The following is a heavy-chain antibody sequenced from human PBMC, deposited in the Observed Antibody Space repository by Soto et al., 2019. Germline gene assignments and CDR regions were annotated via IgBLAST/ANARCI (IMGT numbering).Heavy chain of an antibody. CDR2: IKRESDGGTT. CDR1: GFTLRTAW. Sequence: EVQLVESGGGLVKPGGSLRLACVASGFTLRTAWMNWVRQAPGKGLEWVGRIKRESDGGTTDYGVSVRGRFTISRDESQNTLYLQMNSLGTEDTAVYYCATEPYFYDSSGVDVWGQGTTVTVSS. CDR3: ATEPYFYDSSGVDV. V-gene: IGHV3-15*07. J-gene: IGHJ6*02.